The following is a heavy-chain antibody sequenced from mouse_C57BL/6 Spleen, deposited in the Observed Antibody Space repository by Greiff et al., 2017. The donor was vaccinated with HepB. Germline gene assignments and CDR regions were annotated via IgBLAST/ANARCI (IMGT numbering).Heavy chain of an antibody. CDR2: ISYDGSN. J-gene: IGHJ2*01. V-gene: IGHV3-6*01. CDR3: ARAGDGYFDY. Sequence: EVHLVESGPGLVKPSQSLSLTCSVTGYSITSGYYWNWIRQFPGNKLEWMGYISYDGSNNYNPSLKNRISITRDTSKNQFFLKLNSVTTEDTATYYCARAGDGYFDYWGQGTTLTVSS. CDR1: GYSITSGYY. D-gene: IGHD2-3*01.